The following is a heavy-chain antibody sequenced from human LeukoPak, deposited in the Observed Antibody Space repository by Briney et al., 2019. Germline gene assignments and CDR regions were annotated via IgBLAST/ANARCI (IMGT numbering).Heavy chain of an antibody. CDR1: GYTFTSYY. V-gene: IGHV1-46*01. CDR2: INPSGGST. Sequence: GASVKVSCKASGYTFTSYYMHWVRQAPGQGLEWMGLINPSGGSTSYAQKFQGRVTMTRDTSTSTVYMELSSLRSDDMAVYYCARDLTPPPATGTGGVFDYWGQGTLVTVSS. D-gene: IGHD2-8*02. J-gene: IGHJ4*02. CDR3: ARDLTPPPATGTGGVFDY.